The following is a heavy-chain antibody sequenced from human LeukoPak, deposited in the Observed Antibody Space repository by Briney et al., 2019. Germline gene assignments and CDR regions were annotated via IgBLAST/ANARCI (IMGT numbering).Heavy chain of an antibody. J-gene: IGHJ3*02. CDR3: ARDLATLDAFDI. CDR1: GYTFTRYY. D-gene: IGHD2-15*01. CDR2: INPSGGST. Sequence: ASVKVSCKASGYTFTRYYMHWVRQAPGQGVEGLGIINPSGGSTSYAQKFQGRVTMTRDTSTSTVYMELSSLRSEDTAVYYCARDLATLDAFDIWGQGTMATVSS. V-gene: IGHV1-46*01.